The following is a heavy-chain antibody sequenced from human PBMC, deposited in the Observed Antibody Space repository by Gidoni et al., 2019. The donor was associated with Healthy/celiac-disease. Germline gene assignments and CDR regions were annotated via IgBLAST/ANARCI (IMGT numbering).Heavy chain of an antibody. V-gene: IGHV3-64*01. CDR2: ISSNGGST. J-gene: IGHJ5*02. D-gene: IGHD6-19*01. CDR1: GFPFSSYA. CDR3: ARVGIAVAGTAWFDP. Sequence: EVQLVESGGGLVQPGGSLRLPCAAPGFPFSSYAMHWVRQAPGKGLEYVSAISSNGGSTYYANSVKGRFTISRDNSKNTLYLQMGSLRAEDMAVYYCARVGIAVAGTAWFDPWGQGTLVTVSS.